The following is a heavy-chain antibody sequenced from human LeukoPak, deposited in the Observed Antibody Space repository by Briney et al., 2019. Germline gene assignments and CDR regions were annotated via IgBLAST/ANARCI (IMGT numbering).Heavy chain of an antibody. CDR3: AADTGGYCSSTSCLNHYYGMDV. Sequence: VKVSCKASGFTFTSSAMQWVRQARGQRLEWIGWIVVGSGNTNYAQKFQERVTITRDVSTSTAYMELSSLRSEDTAVYYCAADTGGYCSSTSCLNHYYGMDVWGQGTTVTVSS. CDR1: GFTFTSSA. V-gene: IGHV1-58*02. D-gene: IGHD2-2*01. J-gene: IGHJ6*02. CDR2: IVVGSGNT.